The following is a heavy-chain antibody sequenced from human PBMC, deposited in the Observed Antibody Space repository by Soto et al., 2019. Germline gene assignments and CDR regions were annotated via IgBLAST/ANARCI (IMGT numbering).Heavy chain of an antibody. J-gene: IGHJ6*02. V-gene: IGHV4-31*03. CDR1: GGSISSGGYY. CDR3: ARGAIVLVPAAMPDYYYGMAV. D-gene: IGHD2-2*01. CDR2: IYYSGST. Sequence: SETLSLTCTVSGGSISSGGYYWSWIRQHPGKGLEWIGYIYYSGSTYYNPSLKSRVTISVDTSKNQFSLKLSSVTAADTAVYYCARGAIVLVPAAMPDYYYGMAVWGQGTTVTVS.